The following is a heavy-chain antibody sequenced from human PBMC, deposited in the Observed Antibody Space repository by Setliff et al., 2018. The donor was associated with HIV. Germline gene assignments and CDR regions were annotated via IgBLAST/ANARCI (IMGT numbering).Heavy chain of an antibody. CDR2: IYHSGNT. V-gene: IGHV4-38-2*02. CDR3: ARPRLHNYYYYGMDV. Sequence: NPSETLSLTCTVSGYSISSGYYWGWIRQPPGKGLEWIGSIYHSGNTYYNSSLKSRVTISVDTSTNQFSLKLSSVTAADTTVYYCARPRLHNYYYYGMDVWGQGTTVTVS. J-gene: IGHJ6*02. CDR1: GYSISSGYY. D-gene: IGHD2-21*02.